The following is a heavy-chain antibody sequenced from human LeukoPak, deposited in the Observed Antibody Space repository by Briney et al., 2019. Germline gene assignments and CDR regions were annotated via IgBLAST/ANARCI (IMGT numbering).Heavy chain of an antibody. CDR1: GYTFTGYY. CDR3: ARSPTVAHNWFDP. D-gene: IGHD4-23*01. V-gene: IGHV1-2*02. Sequence: ASVKVSCKASGYTFTGYYMHWVRQAPGQGLEWMGWINPNSGGTNYAQKFQGRVTMTRNTSISTAYMELSSLRSEDTAVYYCARSPTVAHNWFDPWGLGTLVTVSS. J-gene: IGHJ5*02. CDR2: INPNSGGT.